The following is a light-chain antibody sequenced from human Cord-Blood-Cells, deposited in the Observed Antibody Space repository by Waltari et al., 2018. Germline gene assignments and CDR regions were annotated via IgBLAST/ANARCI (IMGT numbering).Light chain of an antibody. CDR1: SSDVGGYND. CDR2: DVS. V-gene: IGLV2-11*01. CDR3: CSYAGSYSSYV. J-gene: IGLJ1*01. Sequence: QSALTQPRSVSGSPGQSVTISCTGTSSDVGGYNDVSWYPQHPGKAPKLMIYDVSKRPSGVPDRFSGSKSGNTASLTISGLQAEDEADYYCCSYAGSYSSYVFGTGTKVTVL.